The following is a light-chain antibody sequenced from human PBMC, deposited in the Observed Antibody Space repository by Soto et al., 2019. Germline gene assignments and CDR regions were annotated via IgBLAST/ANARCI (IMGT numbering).Light chain of an antibody. V-gene: IGKV1-39*01. CDR2: AAS. CDR1: QSISNY. CDR3: QQSYNAPRT. Sequence: DIQMTQSPYSLSASVGDRVTITCRASQSISNYLNWYQQKPGKAPRLLIHAASSLQSGVPSRFSGSGSGTDFTLTISSLPPEDFAIYYCQQSYNAPRTFGPGTKVEIK. J-gene: IGKJ1*01.